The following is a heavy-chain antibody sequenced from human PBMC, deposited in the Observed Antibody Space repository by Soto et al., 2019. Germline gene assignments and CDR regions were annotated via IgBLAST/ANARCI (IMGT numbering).Heavy chain of an antibody. CDR3: ARDHGWEVVTPKWDNWFDP. CDR1: GYTFTNYA. J-gene: IGHJ5*02. Sequence: ASVKVSCKASGYTFTNYAMHWVRQAPGQRLEWMGWINAGNGNTKYSQKFQGRVTITRDTSASTAYMELSSLRSEDTAVYYCARDHGWEVVTPKWDNWFDPWGQGTLVTVSS. CDR2: INAGNGNT. V-gene: IGHV1-3*01. D-gene: IGHD2-21*02.